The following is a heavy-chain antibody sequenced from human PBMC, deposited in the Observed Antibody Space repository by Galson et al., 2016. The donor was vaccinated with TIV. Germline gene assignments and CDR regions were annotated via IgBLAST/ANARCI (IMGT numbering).Heavy chain of an antibody. Sequence: QSGAEVKKPGESLKISCKASGYSFTTYWIGWVRQMPGKGLEWMGIIYPGDSDTRYNPSSQGQVTITADKSITTAYLQWSSLKASDTAMYYCATSRGHYYGLDVWGQGTPVTVSS. D-gene: IGHD3-16*01. CDR3: ATSRGHYYGLDV. CDR1: GYSFTTYW. V-gene: IGHV5-51*01. J-gene: IGHJ6*02. CDR2: IYPGDSDT.